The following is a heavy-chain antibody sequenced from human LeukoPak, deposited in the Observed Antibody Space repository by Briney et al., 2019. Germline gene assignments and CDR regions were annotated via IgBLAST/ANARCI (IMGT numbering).Heavy chain of an antibody. CDR1: GFTFSSYA. CDR3: AKAGGSSSWYSELDY. V-gene: IGHV3-23*01. J-gene: IGHJ4*02. Sequence: GGSLRLSCAASGFTFSSYAMSWVRQAPRKGLEWVSAISGSGGSTYYADSVKGRFTISRDNSKNTLYLQMNSLRAEDTAVYYCAKAGGSSSWYSELDYWGQGTLVTVSS. CDR2: ISGSGGST. D-gene: IGHD6-13*01.